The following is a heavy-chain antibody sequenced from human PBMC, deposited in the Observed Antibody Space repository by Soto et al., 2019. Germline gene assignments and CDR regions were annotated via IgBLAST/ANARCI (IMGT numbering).Heavy chain of an antibody. J-gene: IGHJ4*02. V-gene: IGHV3-21*01. CDR3: ARVAY. Sequence: HXVSMRLSCEASRFSFNRVSMNWVRQVPGKGLEWVASISGASSETWYADSVKGRFIISRDNAQNSLFLQMNTLRPEDSDIYYCARVAYWGPGTQVTVSS. CDR2: ISGASSET. CDR1: RFSFNRVS.